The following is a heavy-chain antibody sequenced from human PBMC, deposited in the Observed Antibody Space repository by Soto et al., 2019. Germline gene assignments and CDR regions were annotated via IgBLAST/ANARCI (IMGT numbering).Heavy chain of an antibody. CDR2: ISAYNGNT. V-gene: IGHV1-18*01. CDR3: ARGNYYDSSGYLGAFDI. Sequence: ASVKVSCKASGYTFTSYGISWVRQAPGQGLEWMGWISAYNGNTNYAQKLQGRVTMTTDTSTSTAYMELRSLRSDDTAVYYCARGNYYDSSGYLGAFDIWGQGTMVTVSS. D-gene: IGHD3-22*01. CDR1: GYTFTSYG. J-gene: IGHJ3*02.